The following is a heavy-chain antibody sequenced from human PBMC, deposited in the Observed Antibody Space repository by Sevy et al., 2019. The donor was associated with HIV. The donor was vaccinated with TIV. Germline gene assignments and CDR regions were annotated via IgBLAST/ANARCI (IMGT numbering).Heavy chain of an antibody. J-gene: IGHJ4*02. V-gene: IGHV4-59*01. CDR2: IYYSGST. D-gene: IGHD3-22*01. CDR1: GGSISTYY. CDR3: ARGYYSNFDY. Sequence: SETLSLTCTVSGGSISTYYWSWIRQPPGKGLEWIGYIYYSGSTNSIPSLKSRVTISVDTSRNQFSLNLTSVTAADTAVYYCARGYYSNFDYWGQGILVTVSS.